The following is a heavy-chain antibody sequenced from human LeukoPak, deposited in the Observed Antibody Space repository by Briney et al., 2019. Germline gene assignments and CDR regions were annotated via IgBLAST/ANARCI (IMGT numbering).Heavy chain of an antibody. CDR1: GGTFSSYA. Sequence: GASVKVSCKASGGTFSSYAISWVRQAPGQGLEWMGRIIPILGIANYAQKFQGRVTITADKSTSTAYMELSSLRSEDTAVYYCASPGPGYYDSSGYYYYYYGMDVWGQGTTVTVSS. CDR2: IIPILGIA. CDR3: ASPGPGYYDSSGYYYYYYGMDV. V-gene: IGHV1-69*04. D-gene: IGHD3-22*01. J-gene: IGHJ6*02.